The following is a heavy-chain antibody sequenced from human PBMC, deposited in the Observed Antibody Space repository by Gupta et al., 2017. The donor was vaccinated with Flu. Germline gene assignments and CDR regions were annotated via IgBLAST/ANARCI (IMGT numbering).Heavy chain of an antibody. V-gene: IGHV3-23*01. Sequence: EVQLLESGGGLVQPGGSLRLSCAASGFTFSSYAMTWVRQAPGKGLAWVSAISGSGGSTYYADSVKGRFTISRDKSKNTLYLQMNSLRAEDTAVYYCAKGPTLIVVITNHDYWGQGTLVTVSS. CDR3: AKGPTLIVVITNHDY. D-gene: IGHD3-22*01. CDR2: ISGSGGST. CDR1: GFTFSSYA. J-gene: IGHJ4*02.